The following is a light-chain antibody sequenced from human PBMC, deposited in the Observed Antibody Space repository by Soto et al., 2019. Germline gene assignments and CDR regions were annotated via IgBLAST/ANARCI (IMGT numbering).Light chain of an antibody. V-gene: IGLV1-44*01. Sequence: QSVLTQPPSASGTPGQRVTISCSGGNSNIGSNTVNWYQQLPGTAPKLLINSNDQRPSGVPDRFPGSKSGTSASLAISGLQSEDEADYYCAAWDDILNGYVFATGTKVTVL. J-gene: IGLJ1*01. CDR2: SND. CDR1: NSNIGSNT. CDR3: AAWDDILNGYV.